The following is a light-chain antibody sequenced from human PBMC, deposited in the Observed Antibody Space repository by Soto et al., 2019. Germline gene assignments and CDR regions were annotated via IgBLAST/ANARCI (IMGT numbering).Light chain of an antibody. CDR2: GNN. Sequence: QSVLTQPPSVSAAPGQKVTISCSGSSSNIGNNYVSWYQQLPGTAPKLLIYGNNKRPSGIPDRFSGSKSGTSATLGITGLQTGDEADYYCGTWDSSLSAGRYVFGTGTKVTVL. CDR1: SSNIGNNY. V-gene: IGLV1-51*01. J-gene: IGLJ1*01. CDR3: GTWDSSLSAGRYV.